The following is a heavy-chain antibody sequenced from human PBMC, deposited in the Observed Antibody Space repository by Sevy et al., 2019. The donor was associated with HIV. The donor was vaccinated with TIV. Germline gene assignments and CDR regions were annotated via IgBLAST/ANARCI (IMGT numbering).Heavy chain of an antibody. D-gene: IGHD2-2*02. J-gene: IGHJ2*01. CDR3: ARVRILYADWYFDL. V-gene: IGHV3-11*01. Sequence: GGSLRLSCSASGFTFSDYYMTWIRQAPGKGLEWGSCISRSGSTINYADSVKGRFTISRDNAKNSLYLQMNGLRAEDTAVYYCARVRILYADWYFDLWGRGTLVTVSS. CDR2: ISRSGSTI. CDR1: GFTFSDYY.